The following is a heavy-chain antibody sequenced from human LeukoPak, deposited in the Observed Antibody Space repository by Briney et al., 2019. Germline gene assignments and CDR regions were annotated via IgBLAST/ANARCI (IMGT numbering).Heavy chain of an antibody. CDR3: ASSQGPIDTNTYHYTHSYYYYMDV. V-gene: IGHV1-69*06. CDR1: GGTFSSYA. Sequence: GASVKVSCKASGGTFSSYAISWVRQAPGQGLEWMGGIIPIFGTANYAQKLQGRVTITADKSTSTAYMELSSLRSEDTAVYFCASSQGPIDTNTYHYTHSYYYYMDVWGKGTTVTVSS. CDR2: IIPIFGTA. J-gene: IGHJ6*03. D-gene: IGHD2-8*01.